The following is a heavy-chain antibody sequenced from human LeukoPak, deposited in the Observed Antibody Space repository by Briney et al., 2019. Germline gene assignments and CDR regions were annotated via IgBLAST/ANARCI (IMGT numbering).Heavy chain of an antibody. Sequence: GGSLRLSCAVSGFTFSSYAMHWVRQAPGKGLEYVSAISSNGGSTYYANSVKGRFTISRDNSKNTLYLQMGSLRAEDMAVYYCARDLRGGYYYYYYMDVWGRGTTVTVSS. CDR3: ARDLRGGYYYYYYMDV. CDR1: GFTFSSYA. V-gene: IGHV3-64*01. D-gene: IGHD2-15*01. CDR2: ISSNGGST. J-gene: IGHJ6*03.